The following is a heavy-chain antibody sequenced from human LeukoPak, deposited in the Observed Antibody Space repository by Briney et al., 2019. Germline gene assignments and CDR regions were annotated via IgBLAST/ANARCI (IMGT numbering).Heavy chain of an antibody. CDR2: IRYDGSNK. D-gene: IGHD3-16*01. Sequence: GGSLRLSCAASGFTFSSYGMHWVRQAPGKGLEWVAFIRYDGSNKYYADSVKGRFTISRDNSKNTLYLQMNSLRAEDTAVYYCAKDIFFLTPPGGFGQPYFQHWGQGTLVTVSS. CDR3: AKDIFFLTPPGGFGQPYFQH. V-gene: IGHV3-30*02. CDR1: GFTFSSYG. J-gene: IGHJ1*01.